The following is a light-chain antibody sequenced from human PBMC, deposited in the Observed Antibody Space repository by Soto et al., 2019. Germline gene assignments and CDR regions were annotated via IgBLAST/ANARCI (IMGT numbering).Light chain of an antibody. CDR3: HQYHNWT. Sequence: EIVMTQSPATLSVSPGERATLSCRASQSVSSKVAWYQQKPGQAPRLLIYDASTRATGIPARFSGRGSGTEFTLTISSLQSEDFAVYSCHQYHNWTFGQGTQVDIK. J-gene: IGKJ1*01. CDR2: DAS. V-gene: IGKV3-15*01. CDR1: QSVSSK.